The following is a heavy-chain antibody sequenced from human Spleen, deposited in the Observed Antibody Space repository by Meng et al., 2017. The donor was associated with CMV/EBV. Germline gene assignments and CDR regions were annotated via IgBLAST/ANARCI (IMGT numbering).Heavy chain of an antibody. V-gene: IGHV3-48*03. J-gene: IGHJ4*02. CDR1: GFIFRLSS. Sequence: GGSLRLSCEASGFIFRLSSMTWVRQAPGKGLEWLSYISDDGNTVYLADSVKGRFIISRDNAKNSVYLQMKNLRAEDTALYYCGRDLGPVVPAGIEYWGQGTLVTVSS. CDR2: ISDDGNTV. D-gene: IGHD2-2*01. CDR3: GRDLGPVVPAGIEY.